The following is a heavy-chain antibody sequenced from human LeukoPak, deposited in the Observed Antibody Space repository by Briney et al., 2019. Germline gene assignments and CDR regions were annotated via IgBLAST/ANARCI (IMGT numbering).Heavy chain of an antibody. CDR2: ISAYNGNT. CDR3: ARDRTSQGHYDILTGLNWFDP. J-gene: IGHJ5*02. CDR1: GYTFTSYG. Sequence: ASVKVSCKASGYTFTSYGISWVRQAPGQGLEWMGWISAYNGNTNYAQKLQGRVTMTTDTSTSTAYMELRSLRSDDTAVYYCARDRTSQGHYDILTGLNWFDPWGQGTLVTVSS. D-gene: IGHD3-9*01. V-gene: IGHV1-18*04.